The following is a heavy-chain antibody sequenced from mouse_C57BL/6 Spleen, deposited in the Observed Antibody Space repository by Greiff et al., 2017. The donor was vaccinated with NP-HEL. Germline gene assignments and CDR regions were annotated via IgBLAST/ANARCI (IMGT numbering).Heavy chain of an antibody. D-gene: IGHD2-4*01. Sequence: EVQRVESGGDLVKPGGSLKLSCAASGFTFSSYGMSWVRQTPDKRLGWVATISSGGSYTYYPDSVKGRFTISRDNAKNTLYLQMSSLKSEDTAMDYGARRGDYDGFAYWGQGTLVTVSA. V-gene: IGHV5-6*01. J-gene: IGHJ3*01. CDR2: ISSGGSYT. CDR1: GFTFSSYG. CDR3: ARRGDYDGFAY.